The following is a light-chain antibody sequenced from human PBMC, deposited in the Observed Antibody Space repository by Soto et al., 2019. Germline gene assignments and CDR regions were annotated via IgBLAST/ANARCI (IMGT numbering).Light chain of an antibody. Sequence: EIVMTQSPATLSVSPGERATLSCRASQSVSSNLAWYQQKPGQAPRLLIYGASTRATGIPARFSGSGSGTEFTLTISSLQSEDFAVYYCQQYNNWPPNFGQGTRLRL. CDR2: GAS. V-gene: IGKV3-15*01. CDR1: QSVSSN. J-gene: IGKJ5*01. CDR3: QQYNNWPPN.